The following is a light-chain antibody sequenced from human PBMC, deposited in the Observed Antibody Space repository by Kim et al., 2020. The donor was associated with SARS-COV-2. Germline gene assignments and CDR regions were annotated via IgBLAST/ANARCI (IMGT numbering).Light chain of an antibody. CDR2: GAS. CDR3: QQYAYWRA. CDR1: QSISTN. V-gene: IGKV3-15*01. Sequence: SLSPGERATLSCRASQSISTNLAWFQQKPGQAPRVLIHGASASATGIPARFSGSGSGTEFTLTISNLQSEDFAVYYCQQYAYWRAFGQGTRLEIK. J-gene: IGKJ5*01.